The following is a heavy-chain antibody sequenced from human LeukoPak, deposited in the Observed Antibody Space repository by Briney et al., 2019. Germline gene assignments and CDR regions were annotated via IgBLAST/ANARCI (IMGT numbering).Heavy chain of an antibody. V-gene: IGHV4-34*01. CDR2: INHSGST. CDR3: ARAAGYCTNGVCYRIDY. CDR1: GGSFSGYY. Sequence: PSETLSLTCAVYGGSFSGYYWSWTRQPPGKGLEWIGEINHSGSTNYNPSLKSRVTISVDRSKNQFSLKLNSVTAADTAVYYCARAAGYCTNGVCYRIDYWGQGTLVTVSS. D-gene: IGHD2-8*01. J-gene: IGHJ4*02.